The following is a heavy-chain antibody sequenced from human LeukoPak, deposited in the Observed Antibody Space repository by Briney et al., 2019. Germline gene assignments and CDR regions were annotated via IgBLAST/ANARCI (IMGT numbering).Heavy chain of an antibody. Sequence: SVKVSCKASGGTFSSYAISWVRQAPGQGLEWMGRIIPILGIANYAQKFQGRVTITAEKSTSTAYMELSSLRSEDTAVYYCAREREMATISGFDYWGQGTLVTVSS. CDR3: AREREMATISGFDY. D-gene: IGHD5-24*01. J-gene: IGHJ4*02. CDR1: GGTFSSYA. V-gene: IGHV1-69*04. CDR2: IIPILGIA.